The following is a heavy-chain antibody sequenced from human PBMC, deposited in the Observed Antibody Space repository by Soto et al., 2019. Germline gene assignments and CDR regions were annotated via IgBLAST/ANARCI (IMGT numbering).Heavy chain of an antibody. J-gene: IGHJ2*01. CDR1: GFTFSSYA. CDR3: AKRTVGWYFDL. V-gene: IGHV3-23*01. Sequence: EVQLLESGGGLVQPGGSLRLSCAASGFTFSSYAMNCVRQAPGKGLEWVSVISGSGGSTYYADAVKGRFTISRDNSKNSLYLQTNSLRAEDTAVYYCAKRTVGWYFDLWGRGTLVTVSS. D-gene: IGHD4-17*01. CDR2: ISGSGGST.